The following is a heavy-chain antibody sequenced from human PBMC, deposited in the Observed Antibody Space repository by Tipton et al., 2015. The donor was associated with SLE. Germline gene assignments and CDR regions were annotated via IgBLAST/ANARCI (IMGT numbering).Heavy chain of an antibody. D-gene: IGHD3-22*01. CDR1: GGSISCHY. V-gene: IGHV4-59*11. CDR2: IHYSGSK. Sequence: GLVKPSETLSLTCSVSGGSISCHYWGWIRQPPGKGLEWIGNIHYSGSKFDNPSLRSRVTISLDTSKNQFSLRLTSVTAADTAVYYCARGVPSPYYYDDSGYRLYYFDYWGQGTLVTVSS. J-gene: IGHJ4*02. CDR3: ARGVPSPYYYDDSGYRLYYFDY.